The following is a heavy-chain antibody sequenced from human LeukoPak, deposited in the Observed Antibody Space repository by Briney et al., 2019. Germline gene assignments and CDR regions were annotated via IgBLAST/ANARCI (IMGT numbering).Heavy chain of an antibody. CDR3: ARGGWEFDY. Sequence: GGSLRLSCAASGFTFNSYSMNWVRQAPGKGLEWVSYISSSSSTIYYADSVKGRFTISRDNAKNSLYLQMNSLRAEDTAVYYCARGGWEFDYWGQGTLVTVSS. D-gene: IGHD1-26*01. V-gene: IGHV3-48*01. J-gene: IGHJ4*02. CDR1: GFTFNSYS. CDR2: ISSSSSTI.